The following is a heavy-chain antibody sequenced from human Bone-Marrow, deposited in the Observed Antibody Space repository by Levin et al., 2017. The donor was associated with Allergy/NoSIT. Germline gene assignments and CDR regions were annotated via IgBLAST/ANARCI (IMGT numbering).Heavy chain of an antibody. V-gene: IGHV4-39*07. Sequence: PSETLSLTCTVSGGSISSSSYYWGWIRQPPGKGLEWIGSIYYSGSTYYNPSLKSRVTISVDTSKNQFSLKLSSVTAADTAVYYCARDNYDSSDKVNYYDYGMDVWGQGTTVTVSS. CDR2: IYYSGST. J-gene: IGHJ6*02. D-gene: IGHD3-22*01. CDR1: GGSISSSSYY. CDR3: ARDNYDSSDKVNYYDYGMDV.